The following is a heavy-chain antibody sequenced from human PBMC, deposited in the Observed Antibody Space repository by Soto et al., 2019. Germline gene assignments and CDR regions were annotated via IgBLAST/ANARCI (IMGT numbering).Heavy chain of an antibody. CDR3: ARPQLYYYEPPGVFDI. J-gene: IGHJ3*02. CDR1: GLTFSRYA. V-gene: IGHV3-23*01. Sequence: PGGSLSLSCAVSGLTFSRYALNWVRQAPGKGLEWVSGISGSGGDRDYAASVKGRFTISRDNTKDSLYQQMNRLRAEDAAVYYCARPQLYYYEPPGVFDIWGQGTMVTV. D-gene: IGHD3-22*01. CDR2: ISGSGGDR.